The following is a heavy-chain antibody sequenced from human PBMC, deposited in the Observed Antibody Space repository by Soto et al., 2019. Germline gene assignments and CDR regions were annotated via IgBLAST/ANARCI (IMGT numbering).Heavy chain of an antibody. D-gene: IGHD3-3*01. V-gene: IGHV4-59*13. J-gene: IGHJ3*02. Sequence: SETLSLTCSVSGGSIDTYYWTWFRQAPGRXLECIGNIYYSGTTNINPALESRVSMSIDRAKKQFSLTLSSVTAADTAVYYCARTAGTFDNFWSGYRYDIWGPGTKVTVSS. CDR1: GGSIDTYY. CDR3: ARTAGTFDNFWSGYRYDI. CDR2: IYYSGTT.